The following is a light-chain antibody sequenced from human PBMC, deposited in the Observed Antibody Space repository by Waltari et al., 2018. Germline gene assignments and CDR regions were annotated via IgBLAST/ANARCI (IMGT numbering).Light chain of an antibody. Sequence: QSVLTPPPSVSGSPGQRVTIPFSGSSSNLGSNPVNWYQQLPGTAPKLFIFTNHHRPSGVPGRVSGSKFGTSASLAISGLQSGDEADYYCASWDDSLNVVVFGGGTRLTVL. CDR3: ASWDDSLNVVV. J-gene: IGLJ2*01. CDR2: TNH. CDR1: SSNLGSNP. V-gene: IGLV1-44*01.